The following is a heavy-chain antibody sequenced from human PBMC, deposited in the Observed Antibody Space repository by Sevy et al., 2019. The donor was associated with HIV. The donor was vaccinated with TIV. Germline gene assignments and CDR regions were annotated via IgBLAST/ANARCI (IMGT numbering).Heavy chain of an antibody. J-gene: IGHJ4*02. CDR3: ARERGSNILTLGLDF. D-gene: IGHD3-9*01. CDR1: AGSISSDSYF. CDR2: INASGST. Sequence: SETLSLTCTVSAGSISSDSYFWNWIRQPAGKGLEWIGRINASGSTIYNPSLKSRVTMSVDKSKSQFSLRLTSVTAADSAVYFCARERGSNILTLGLDFWGQGSLVTVSS. V-gene: IGHV4-61*02.